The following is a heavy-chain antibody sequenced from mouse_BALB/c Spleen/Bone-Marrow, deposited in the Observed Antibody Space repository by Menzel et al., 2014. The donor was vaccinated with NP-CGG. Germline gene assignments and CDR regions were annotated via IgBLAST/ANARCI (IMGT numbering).Heavy chain of an antibody. CDR2: IWAGGST. Sequence: VNVVESGPGLVAPSQSLSITCTVSGFSLTSYGVNWVRPPPGKGLEWLGVIWAGGSTNYNLALMSRLSISKDNSKSQVFLKMNSLQTDDTAMYYCARDPRTGTGAMDYWGQGTSVTVSS. J-gene: IGHJ4*01. CDR3: ARDPRTGTGAMDY. D-gene: IGHD4-1*01. CDR1: GFSLTSYG. V-gene: IGHV2-9*02.